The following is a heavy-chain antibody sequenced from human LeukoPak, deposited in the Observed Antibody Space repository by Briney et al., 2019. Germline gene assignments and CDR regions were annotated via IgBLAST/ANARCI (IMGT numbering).Heavy chain of an antibody. CDR2: IIPIFGTA. Sequence: GSSVKVSCKASGGTFSSYAISWVRQAPGQGLEWMGGIIPIFGTANYAQKFQGRVTITADESTSTAYMELRSLRSDDTAVYYCARVIVGARTRAFDYWGQGTLVTVSS. CDR3: ARVIVGARTRAFDY. D-gene: IGHD1-26*01. J-gene: IGHJ4*02. CDR1: GGTFSSYA. V-gene: IGHV1-69*01.